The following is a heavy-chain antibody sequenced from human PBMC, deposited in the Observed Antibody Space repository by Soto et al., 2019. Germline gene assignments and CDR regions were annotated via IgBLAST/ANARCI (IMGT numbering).Heavy chain of an antibody. CDR2: IYYSGST. CDR1: GGSISSSSYY. CDR3: ARLAVAVHYYYYGMDV. D-gene: IGHD6-19*01. J-gene: IGHJ6*02. Sequence: SETLSLTCTVSGGSISSSSYYWGWIRQPPGKGLEWIGSIYYSGSTYYNPSLKSRVTISVDTSKNQFSLKLSSVTAADTAVYYCARLAVAVHYYYYGMDVWGQGTTVTVSS. V-gene: IGHV4-39*01.